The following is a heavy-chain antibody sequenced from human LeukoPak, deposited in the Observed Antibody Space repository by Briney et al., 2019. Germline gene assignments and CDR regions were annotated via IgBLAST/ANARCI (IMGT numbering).Heavy chain of an antibody. Sequence: PGGSLRLSCAASGSTFSGHGMHWVRQAPGKGLVWVSRVNSDGTITNYADSVKGRFTISRDNAKNTQYLQMNSLRAEDTGVYYCARRMETSGSFDYWGQGTLVTVSS. D-gene: IGHD6-19*01. V-gene: IGHV3-74*01. CDR3: ARRMETSGSFDY. CDR1: GSTFSGHG. CDR2: VNSDGTIT. J-gene: IGHJ4*02.